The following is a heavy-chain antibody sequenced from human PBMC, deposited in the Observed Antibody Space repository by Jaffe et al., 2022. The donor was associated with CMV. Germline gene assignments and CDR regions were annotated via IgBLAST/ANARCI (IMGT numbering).Heavy chain of an antibody. V-gene: IGHV3-30*18. J-gene: IGHJ5*02. CDR2: ISYDGSNK. CDR1: GFTFSSYG. Sequence: QVQLVESGGGVVQPGRSLRLSCAASGFTFSSYGMHWVRQAPGKGLEWVAVISYDGSNKYYADSVKGRFTISRDNSKNTLYLQMNSLRAEDTAVYYCAKGKDYYDFWSGYYYLPDFLFDPWGQGTLVTVSS. D-gene: IGHD3-3*01. CDR3: AKGKDYYDFWSGYYYLPDFLFDP.